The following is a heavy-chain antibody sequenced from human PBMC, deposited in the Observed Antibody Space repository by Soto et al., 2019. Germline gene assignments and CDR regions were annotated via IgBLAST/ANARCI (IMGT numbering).Heavy chain of an antibody. CDR1: PGSISSSY. CDR2: VAYSVTT. CDR3: AREDLDSYFDH. V-gene: IGHV4-59*01. Sequence: QVQLQESGPGLVKPSETLTLTCTVSPGSISSSYWSWIRQPPGRGLEWIGHVAYSVTTKYNPSLKNGGSRSASTSKRQFPLRLTSVTAAESAVYYCAREDLDSYFDHWGQGILVAISS. D-gene: IGHD1-1*01. J-gene: IGHJ5*02.